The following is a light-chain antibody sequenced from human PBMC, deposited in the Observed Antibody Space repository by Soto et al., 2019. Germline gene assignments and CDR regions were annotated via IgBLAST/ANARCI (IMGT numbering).Light chain of an antibody. CDR3: CSYAGSSTSV. V-gene: IGLV2-23*01. CDR1: SSDVGSYNL. Sequence: QSVLTQPASVSGSPGQSITISCTGTSSDVGSYNLVSWYQQHPGKAPKRMIYEGSKRPSGVANRFSGSKSGNTASLTISGLQAEDEADYYCCSYAGSSTSVFGGGTKVTVL. J-gene: IGLJ2*01. CDR2: EGS.